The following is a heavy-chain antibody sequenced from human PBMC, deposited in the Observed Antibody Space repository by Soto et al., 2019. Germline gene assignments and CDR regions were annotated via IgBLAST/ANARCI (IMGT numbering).Heavy chain of an antibody. CDR2: IYYSGST. Sequence: QVQLQESGPGLVKPSQTLSLTCTVSGGSISSGDFYWGWLRQHPGKGLEWIGYIYYSGSTYYNPSLKSRVTTSVDSSKNQFSLKLSSVTAAATAVYYCARAPRLRNFDYWGQGTLDTVSS. CDR1: GGSISSGDFY. J-gene: IGHJ4*02. CDR3: ARAPRLRNFDY. D-gene: IGHD2-15*01. V-gene: IGHV4-31*03.